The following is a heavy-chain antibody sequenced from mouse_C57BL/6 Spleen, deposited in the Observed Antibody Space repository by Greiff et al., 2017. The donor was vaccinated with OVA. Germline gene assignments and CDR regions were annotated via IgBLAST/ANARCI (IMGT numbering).Heavy chain of an antibody. D-gene: IGHD4-1*01. J-gene: IGHJ3*01. CDR3: ARGLTGRGFAY. CDR1: GYTFTSYG. Sequence: LVESGAELARPGASVKLSCKASGYTFTSYGISWVKQRTGQGLEWIGEIYPRSGNTYYNEKFKGKATLTADKSSSTAYMELRSLTSEDSAVYFCARGLTGRGFAYWGQGTLVTVSA. CDR2: IYPRSGNT. V-gene: IGHV1-81*01.